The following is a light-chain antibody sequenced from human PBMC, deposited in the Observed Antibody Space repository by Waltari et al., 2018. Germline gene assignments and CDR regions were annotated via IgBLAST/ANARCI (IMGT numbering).Light chain of an antibody. V-gene: IGKV1-NL1*01. CDR2: AAS. CDR1: QGLSGS. J-gene: IGKJ2*01. CDR3: QQYYSTPYT. Sequence: DIQMTQSPSSLSASVGDRVTITCRASQGLSGSLAWYQRKPGRAPKLLIYAASTLESGVPSRFSGSGSGMDYTLTINSLQPEDFATYYCQQYYSTPYTFGQGTKLEI.